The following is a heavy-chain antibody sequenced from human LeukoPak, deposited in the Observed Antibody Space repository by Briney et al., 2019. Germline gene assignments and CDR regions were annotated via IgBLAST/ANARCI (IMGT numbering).Heavy chain of an antibody. V-gene: IGHV4-61*10. CDR3: ARESAAAGTGGFDP. Sequence: SETLSLTCTVSGGSISSGSYYWSWIRQPAGKGLEWIGYIYYSGSTNYNPSLKSRVTISVDTSKNQFSLKLSSVTAADTAVYYCARESAAAGTGGFDPWGQGTLVTVSS. D-gene: IGHD6-13*01. J-gene: IGHJ5*02. CDR1: GGSISSGSYY. CDR2: IYYSGST.